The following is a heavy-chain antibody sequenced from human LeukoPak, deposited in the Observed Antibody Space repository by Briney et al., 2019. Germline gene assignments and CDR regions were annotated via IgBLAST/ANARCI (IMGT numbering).Heavy chain of an antibody. CDR1: GGTFSSYA. J-gene: IGHJ4*02. Sequence: ASVKVSCKASGGTFSSYAISWVRQAPGQGLEWMGGIIPIFGTANYAQKFQGRVTITADESTSTAYMELSSLRSEDTVVYYYASNYYDSSGYSPGDYWGQGTLVTVSS. CDR2: IIPIFGTA. D-gene: IGHD3-22*01. V-gene: IGHV1-69*01. CDR3: ASNYYDSSGYSPGDY.